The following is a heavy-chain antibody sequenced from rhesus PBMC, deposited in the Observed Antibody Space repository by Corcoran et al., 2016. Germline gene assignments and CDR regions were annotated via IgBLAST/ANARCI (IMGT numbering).Heavy chain of an antibody. CDR2: SDGNSAGT. V-gene: IGHV4-81*01. CDR3: ARGYCSGGVCIDY. CDR1: GGSISGYY. Sequence: QVQLQESGPGLVKPSEPLSLTCAVSGGSISGYYWSWIRKPPGKGLEWIGNSDGNSAGTNYNPSLKSRVNSSKDTSKNQFSLKLSSVNAADTAVYYCARGYCSGGVCIDYWGQGVLVTVSS. J-gene: IGHJ4*01. D-gene: IGHD2-39*02.